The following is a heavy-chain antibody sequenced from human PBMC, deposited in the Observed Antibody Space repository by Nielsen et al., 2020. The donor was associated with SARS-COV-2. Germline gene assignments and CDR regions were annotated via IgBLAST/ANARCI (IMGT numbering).Heavy chain of an antibody. CDR3: VRVRDDGYYYDTGPFDY. CDR2: INNDGSSI. V-gene: IGHV3-74*01. Sequence: GESLKISCVASGFTFSSHWMHWVRQVPGKGLLWLSRINNDGSSIAYADSVKGRFTISRDNAENTLYLQMNGLRAEDTAVYYCVRVRDDGYYYDTGPFDYWGQGTLVTVSS. CDR1: GFTFSSHW. D-gene: IGHD3-22*01. J-gene: IGHJ4*02.